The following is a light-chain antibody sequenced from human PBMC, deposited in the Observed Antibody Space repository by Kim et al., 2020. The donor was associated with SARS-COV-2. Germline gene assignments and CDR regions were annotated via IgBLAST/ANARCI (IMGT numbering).Light chain of an antibody. J-gene: IGLJ2*01. V-gene: IGLV3-21*04. CDR2: YDS. Sequence: SYELTQPPSVSVAPGKTARITCGGNNIGSKSVHWYQQKPGQAPVLVIYYDSDRTSGIPERFSGSNSGNTTTLTISRVEAGDEADYYCQVCDSGVVFGGGT. CDR3: QVCDSGVV. CDR1: NIGSKS.